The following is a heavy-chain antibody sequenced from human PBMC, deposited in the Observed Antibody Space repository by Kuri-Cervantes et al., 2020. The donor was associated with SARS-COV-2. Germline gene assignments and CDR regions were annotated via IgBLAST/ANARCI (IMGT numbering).Heavy chain of an antibody. CDR3: ARGGTYYYDRSGFDWFDP. D-gene: IGHD3-22*01. J-gene: IGHJ5*02. CDR1: GGSISDHY. Sequence: SETLSLTCTVSGGSISDHYWSWIRQPPGKGLEWIGYIYHSGSTNYNPSLNSRVTISIDTSKNQFALRLSTVTAADTAVYYCARGGTYYYDRSGFDWFDPWGQGTLVTVSS. V-gene: IGHV4-59*11. CDR2: IYHSGST.